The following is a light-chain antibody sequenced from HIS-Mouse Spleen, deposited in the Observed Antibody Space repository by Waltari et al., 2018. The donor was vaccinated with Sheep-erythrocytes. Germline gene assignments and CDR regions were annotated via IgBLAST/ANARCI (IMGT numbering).Light chain of an antibody. CDR2: QDS. J-gene: IGLJ3*02. V-gene: IGLV3-1*01. Sequence: SYELTQPPSVSVSPGQTASITCSGAKLGDKYACWYQQKPGQSPVLVIYQDSKRPSGIPERFSGSNSGNTASLTISGLQAEDEADYYCCSYAGSSTPWVFGGGTKLTVL. CDR3: CSYAGSSTPWV. CDR1: KLGDKY.